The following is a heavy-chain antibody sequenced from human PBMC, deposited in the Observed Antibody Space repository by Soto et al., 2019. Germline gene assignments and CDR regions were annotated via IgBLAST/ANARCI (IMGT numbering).Heavy chain of an antibody. J-gene: IGHJ4*02. CDR2: IWYDGSNK. V-gene: IGHV3-33*01. CDR3: AAEKGDIVVVPAAIND. CDR1: GFTFSSYG. Sequence: GGSLRLSCAASGFTFSSYGMHWVRQAPGKGLEWVAVIWYDGSNKYYADSVKGRFTISRDNSKNTLYLQMNSLRAEDTAVYYCAAEKGDIVVVPAAINDWGQGTLVTVSS. D-gene: IGHD2-2*02.